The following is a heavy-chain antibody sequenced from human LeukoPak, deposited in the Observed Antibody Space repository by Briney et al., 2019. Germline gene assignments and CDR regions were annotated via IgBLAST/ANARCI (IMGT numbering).Heavy chain of an antibody. V-gene: IGHV1-18*01. CDR1: GYTFTSYG. CDR3: ARASYYDFWSGYYSSTPSVDY. CDR2: ISAYNGNT. D-gene: IGHD3-3*01. Sequence: ASVKVSCKASGYTFTSYGISWVRQAPGQGPEWMGWISAYNGNTNYAQKLQGRVTMTTDTSTSTAYMELRSLRSDDTAVYYCARASYYDFWSGYYSSTPSVDYWGQGTLVTVSS. J-gene: IGHJ4*02.